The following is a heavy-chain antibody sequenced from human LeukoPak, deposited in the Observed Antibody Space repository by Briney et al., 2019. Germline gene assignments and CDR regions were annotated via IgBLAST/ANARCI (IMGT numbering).Heavy chain of an antibody. Sequence: SVKVSCKASGGTFSSYAISWVRQAPGQGLEWMGRIIPIFGTADYAQKFQGRVTITTDESTSTAYMELSSLRSEDTAVYYCAIREYDILTGYYETPIDYWGQGTLVTVSS. J-gene: IGHJ4*02. D-gene: IGHD3-9*01. V-gene: IGHV1-69*05. CDR1: GGTFSSYA. CDR2: IIPIFGTA. CDR3: AIREYDILTGYYETPIDY.